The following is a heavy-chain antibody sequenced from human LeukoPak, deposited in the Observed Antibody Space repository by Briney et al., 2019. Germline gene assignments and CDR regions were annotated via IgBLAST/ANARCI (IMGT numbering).Heavy chain of an antibody. CDR2: INIGGTNT. CDR3: ATDGAGFDT. Sequence: GGSLRLSCAASGFTFSSYSMNWVRQAPGKGLEWLSYINIGGTNTHYADSVKGRFTISRDNAKKSLYLEMNNLRAEDTAVYYCATDGAGFDTWGQGVLVTVSS. J-gene: IGHJ5*02. V-gene: IGHV3-48*04. CDR1: GFTFSSYS.